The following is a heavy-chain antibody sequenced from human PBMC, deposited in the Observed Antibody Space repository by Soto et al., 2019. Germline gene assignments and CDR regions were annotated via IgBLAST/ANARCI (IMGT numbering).Heavy chain of an antibody. D-gene: IGHD3-10*01. CDR1: GFTFSNAW. Sequence: GGSLRLSCAASGFTFSNAWMSWVRQAPGKGLEWVGRIKSKTDGGTTDYAAPVKGRFTISRDDSKNTLYLQMNSLKTEDTAVYYCTTVSVRVRGQNQRRPYYFDYWGQGTLVTVSS. CDR2: IKSKTDGGTT. CDR3: TTVSVRVRGQNQRRPYYFDY. J-gene: IGHJ4*02. V-gene: IGHV3-15*01.